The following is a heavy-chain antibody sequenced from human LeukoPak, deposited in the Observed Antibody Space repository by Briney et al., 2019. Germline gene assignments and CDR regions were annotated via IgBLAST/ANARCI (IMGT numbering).Heavy chain of an antibody. V-gene: IGHV3-48*03. CDR3: ARDEPWYYYDSSGYYWSIFNDY. D-gene: IGHD3-22*01. CDR1: GFTFSSYE. J-gene: IGHJ4*02. Sequence: PGGSLRLSCAASGFTFSSYEMNWVRQAPGKGLEWVSYISSSGSTIYYADSVKGRFTISRDNAKNSLYLQMNSLRAEDTAVYYCARDEPWYYYDSSGYYWSIFNDYWGQGTLVTVSS. CDR2: ISSSGSTI.